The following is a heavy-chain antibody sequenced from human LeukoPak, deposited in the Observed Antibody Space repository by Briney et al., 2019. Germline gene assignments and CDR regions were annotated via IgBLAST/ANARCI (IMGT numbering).Heavy chain of an antibody. D-gene: IGHD4-17*01. J-gene: IGHJ5*02. V-gene: IGHV3-7*01. CDR3: ARLHDYGELRVWLDP. CDR2: IKEDGGQK. CDR1: GFTFSTFSRSW. Sequence: PGGSLRLSCAAPGFTFSTFSRSWMSWDRQAPGKGLEWVANIKEDGGQKFYVDSVKGRFTISRDNARNSLYLQMNSLRAEDTGVYRCARLHDYGELRVWLDPWGQGTLVTVSS.